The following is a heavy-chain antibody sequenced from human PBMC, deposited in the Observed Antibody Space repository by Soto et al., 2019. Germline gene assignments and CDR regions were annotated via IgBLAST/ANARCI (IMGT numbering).Heavy chain of an antibody. Sequence: PGGSLRLSCAASGFTFSSYSMNWVRQAPGKGLEWVSSISSSSSYIYYADSVKGRFTISRDNAKTSLYLQMNSLRAEDTAVYYCARDYRPHYDILTGYYTARYYYYGMDVWGQGTTVTVSS. CDR1: GFTFSSYS. CDR3: ARDYRPHYDILTGYYTARYYYYGMDV. CDR2: ISSSSSYI. D-gene: IGHD3-9*01. J-gene: IGHJ6*02. V-gene: IGHV3-21*01.